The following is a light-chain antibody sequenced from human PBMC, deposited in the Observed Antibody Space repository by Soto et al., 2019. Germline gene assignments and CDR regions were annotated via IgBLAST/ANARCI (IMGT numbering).Light chain of an antibody. CDR3: QHYNSYSEA. CDR1: QGIRSA. CDR2: AAS. Sequence: IQLTQSPSSLSASLGDRVTITCRASQGIRSALGWYQQKPGKVPKLLIYAASTLQSGVPSRFSGSGSGTEFTLTISSLQPDDFATYYCQHYNSYSEAFGQGTKVDI. J-gene: IGKJ1*01. V-gene: IGKV1-17*01.